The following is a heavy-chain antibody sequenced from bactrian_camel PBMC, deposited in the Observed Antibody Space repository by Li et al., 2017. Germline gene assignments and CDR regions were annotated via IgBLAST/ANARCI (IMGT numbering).Heavy chain of an antibody. V-gene: IGHV3S53*01. CDR3: AAESGGSVVRGDFCFPNY. Sequence: VQLVESGGDSVQAGGSLRLSCKVSGHSRGSNCMAWFRQPPGKSREGVAAIDTRGSVTIADSVKGRFKISKDDAKNTMFLQMDSLQPEDTAMYFCAAESGGSVVRGDFCFPNYWGQGTQVTVS. CDR1: GHSRGSNC. J-gene: IGHJ4*01. CDR2: IDTRGSV. D-gene: IGHD2*01.